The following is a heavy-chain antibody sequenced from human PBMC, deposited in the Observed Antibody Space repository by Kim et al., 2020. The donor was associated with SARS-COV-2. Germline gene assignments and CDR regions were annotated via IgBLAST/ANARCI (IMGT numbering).Heavy chain of an antibody. Sequence: HNPSLKSRVTMSVDTSKNQFSLKLDSVTDADAAVYYCARGLVGANAVIDFWGQGTLVTVSP. CDR3: ARGLVGANAVIDF. D-gene: IGHD1-26*01. J-gene: IGHJ4*02. V-gene: IGHV4-34*01.